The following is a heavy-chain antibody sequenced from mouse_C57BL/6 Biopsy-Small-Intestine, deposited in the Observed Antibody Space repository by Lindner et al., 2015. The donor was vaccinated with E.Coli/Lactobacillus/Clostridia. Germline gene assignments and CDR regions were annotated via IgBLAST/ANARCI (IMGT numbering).Heavy chain of an antibody. CDR3: ARGEREDFDY. J-gene: IGHJ2*01. CDR1: GYAFSSYW. V-gene: IGHV1-80*01. CDR2: IYPGDGET. Sequence: VQLQESGAELVKPGASVKISCKASGYAFSSYWMNWVKQRPGKGLEWIGQIYPGDGETNYNGKFRDKATLTADKSSSTAHMQLSSLTSEDSAVYFCARGEREDFDYWGQGTTLTVSS.